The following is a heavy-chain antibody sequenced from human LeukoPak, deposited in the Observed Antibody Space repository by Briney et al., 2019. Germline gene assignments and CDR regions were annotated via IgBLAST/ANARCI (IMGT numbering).Heavy chain of an antibody. CDR2: INHSGST. V-gene: IGHV4-34*01. CDR1: GGSFSGYY. J-gene: IGHJ6*02. Sequence: SETLSLTCAVYGGSFSGYYWSWIRQPPGKGLEWIGEINHSGSTNYNPSLKSRVTISVDTSKNQFSLKLSSVTAADTAVYYCARGPGYTIFGVVKNYYGMDVWGQGTTVTVSS. CDR3: ARGPGYTIFGVVKNYYGMDV. D-gene: IGHD3-3*01.